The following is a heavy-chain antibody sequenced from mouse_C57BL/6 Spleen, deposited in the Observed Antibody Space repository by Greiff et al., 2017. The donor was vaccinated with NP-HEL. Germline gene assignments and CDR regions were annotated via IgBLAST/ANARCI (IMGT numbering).Heavy chain of an antibody. D-gene: IGHD2-5*01. J-gene: IGHJ2*01. Sequence: EVKLMESGGGLVKPGGSLKLSCAASGFTFSDYGMHWVRQAPEKGLEWVAYISSGSSTIYYADTVKGRFTISRDNAKNTLFLQMTSLRSEDTAMYYCARPYYSNYFDYWGQGTTLTVSS. CDR3: ARPYYSNYFDY. V-gene: IGHV5-17*01. CDR1: GFTFSDYG. CDR2: ISSGSSTI.